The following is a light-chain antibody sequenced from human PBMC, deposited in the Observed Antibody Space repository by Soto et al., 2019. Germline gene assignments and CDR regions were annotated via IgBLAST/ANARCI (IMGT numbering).Light chain of an antibody. V-gene: IGKV1-27*01. CDR2: AAS. J-gene: IGKJ1*01. CDR1: QGISNY. CDR3: QNYNSAPTWT. Sequence: DIQMTQSPSSLSASVGDRVTITCRASQGISNYLAWYQQKPGKVPKLLIYAASTLQSGVPSRFSGSGSGTDFNLHISSLQPEDVATYYCQNYNSAPTWTFGQGTKVEIK.